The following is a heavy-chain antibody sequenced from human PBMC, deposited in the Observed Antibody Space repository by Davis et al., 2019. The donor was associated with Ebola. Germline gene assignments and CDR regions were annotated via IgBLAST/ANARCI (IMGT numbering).Heavy chain of an antibody. J-gene: IGHJ2*01. CDR3: ARLYGPGHYLNWYFNL. D-gene: IGHD3-10*01. V-gene: IGHV5-51*01. CDR2: IYAGDSDT. CDR1: GYGFADYW. Sequence: GESLKISCKGSGYGFADYWIAWVRQTPGKGLEWMGIIYAGDSDTRYSPSFQGQVTIPADKSISTAYLQWNSLQASDTAVYYCARLYGPGHYLNWYFNLWGRGTLVTVSS.